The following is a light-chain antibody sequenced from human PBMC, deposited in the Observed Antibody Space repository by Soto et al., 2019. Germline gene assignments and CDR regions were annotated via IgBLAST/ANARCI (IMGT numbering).Light chain of an antibody. Sequence: EIVLTQSPATVSLSPGERATLSCRASQSVGTTLAWYQQKAGQAPRLLINDASNRATAIPARFSGSGSGTDFTLTISSLEPEDFAVYYCQQRQAWPLTFGGGTKVEI. CDR1: QSVGTT. CDR2: DAS. J-gene: IGKJ4*01. CDR3: QQRQAWPLT. V-gene: IGKV3-11*01.